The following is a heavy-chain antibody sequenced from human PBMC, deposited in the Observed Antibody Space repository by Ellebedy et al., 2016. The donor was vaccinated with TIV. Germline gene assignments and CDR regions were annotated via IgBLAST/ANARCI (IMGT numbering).Heavy chain of an antibody. V-gene: IGHV3-48*02. CDR1: GFTFSMYD. J-gene: IGHJ4*02. CDR3: VRRAVDY. Sequence: GESLKISCAASGFTFSMYDMNWARQAQGKGLEWVAHISSSGATIYYADSVKGRFTISRDNAKNSLYLQMNSLRDEDTAVYHCVRRAVDYWGQGTLVTVSS. CDR2: ISSSGATI.